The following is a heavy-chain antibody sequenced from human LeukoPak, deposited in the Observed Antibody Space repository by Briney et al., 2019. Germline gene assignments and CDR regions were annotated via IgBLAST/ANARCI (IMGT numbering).Heavy chain of an antibody. J-gene: IGHJ3*02. CDR3: ASGYCSRPNCAHSAFDI. D-gene: IGHD2-2*01. CDR1: GYSFTNYW. Sequence: GESLKISCKGSGYSFTNYWIGWVRQMSGKGLEWMGIIYPGDSDTRYSPSFQGHVTISVDKSISTAYLQWSSLKASDTAMYFCASGYCSRPNCAHSAFDIWGQGTMVTVSS. V-gene: IGHV5-51*01. CDR2: IYPGDSDT.